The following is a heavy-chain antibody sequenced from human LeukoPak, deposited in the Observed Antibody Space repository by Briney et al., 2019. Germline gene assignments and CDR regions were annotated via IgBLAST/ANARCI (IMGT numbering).Heavy chain of an antibody. V-gene: IGHV1-46*01. CDR3: ARDRTYSYGYGVTLDY. CDR1: GYTFTSYY. CDR2: INPSGGST. J-gene: IGHJ4*02. D-gene: IGHD5-18*01. Sequence: ASVKVSCKASGYTFTSYYMHWVRQAPGQGLEWMGIINPSGGSTSYAQKFQGRVTMTRDTSTSTVYMELSSLGSEDTAVYYCARDRTYSYGYGVTLDYWGQGTLVTVSS.